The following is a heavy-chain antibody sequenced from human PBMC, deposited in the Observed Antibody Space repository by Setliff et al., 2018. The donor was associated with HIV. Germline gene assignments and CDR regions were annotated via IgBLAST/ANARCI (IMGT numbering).Heavy chain of an antibody. Sequence: ASVKVSCKASGYTFTSYDISWVRQAPGQGLEWMGWISAYNGNTNYAQKLQGRVTMTTDTSTSTAYMERRSLRSDDTAVYYCAREIGDYYDSSGYYPPTDYYYGMDVWGQGTTVTVSS. CDR2: ISAYNGNT. CDR3: AREIGDYYDSSGYYPPTDYYYGMDV. J-gene: IGHJ6*02. V-gene: IGHV1-18*01. CDR1: GYTFTSYD. D-gene: IGHD3-22*01.